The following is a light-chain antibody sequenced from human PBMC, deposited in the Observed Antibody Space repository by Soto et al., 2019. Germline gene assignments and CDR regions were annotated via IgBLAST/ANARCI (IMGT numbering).Light chain of an antibody. Sequence: EIVLTQSPTTLSLSPGERATLSCRASQSVSNSLAWYQQKPGQAPRLFIYDASSRATGIPDRFSGSGSGTDFTLTISRLEPEDLAVYYCQQYGSLVTFGQGTKVDIK. CDR1: QSVSNS. CDR3: QQYGSLVT. CDR2: DAS. J-gene: IGKJ1*01. V-gene: IGKV3-20*01.